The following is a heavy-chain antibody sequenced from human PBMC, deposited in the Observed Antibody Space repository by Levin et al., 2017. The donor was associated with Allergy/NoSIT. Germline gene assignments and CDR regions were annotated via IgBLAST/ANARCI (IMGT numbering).Heavy chain of an antibody. J-gene: IGHJ3*01. CDR3: ARHLPSDAFDV. CDR2: IYGDDSDT. Sequence: HGESLKISCKASGYTFADYWIGWVRQMPGKGLQWMGIIYGDDSDTRYSPSFQGQVTMSIDKSISVAYLQWSRLKASDTAIYYCARHLPSDAFDVWGPGTVVTVSS. V-gene: IGHV5-51*01. CDR1: GYTFADYW.